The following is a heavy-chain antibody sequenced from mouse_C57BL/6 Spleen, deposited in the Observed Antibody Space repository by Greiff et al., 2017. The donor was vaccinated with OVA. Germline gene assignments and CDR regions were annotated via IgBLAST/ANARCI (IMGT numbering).Heavy chain of an antibody. V-gene: IGHV7-3*01. D-gene: IGHD6-1*01. J-gene: IGHJ4*01. CDR2: IRNKANGYTT. CDR1: GFTFTDYY. CDR3: ASSSGVYYAMDY. Sequence: DVKLVESGGGLVQPGGSLSLSCAASGFTFTDYYMSWVRQPPGKALEWLGFIRNKANGYTTEYSATVKGRFTISRDNSQSILYLQLNALRAEDRATYYCASSSGVYYAMDYWGQGTSVTVSS.